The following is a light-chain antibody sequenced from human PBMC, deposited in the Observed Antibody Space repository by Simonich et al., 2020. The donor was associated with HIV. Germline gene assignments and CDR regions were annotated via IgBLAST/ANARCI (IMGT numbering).Light chain of an antibody. CDR3: QQYYSPPLA. J-gene: IGKJ4*01. Sequence: DIVMTQSQESLAVSLGERATINCKSSQNILYRSNNKNTLAWYQQKPGQPPKLLIYWASTRKSGVPDRFSGSGSGTDFTLTISSLQAEDVAVYYCQQYYSPPLAFGGGTKVEIK. CDR2: WAS. CDR1: QNILYRSNNKNT. V-gene: IGKV4-1*01.